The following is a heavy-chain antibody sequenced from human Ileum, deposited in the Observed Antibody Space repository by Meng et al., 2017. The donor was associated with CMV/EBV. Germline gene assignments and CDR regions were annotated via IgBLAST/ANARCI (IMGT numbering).Heavy chain of an antibody. CDR1: GASISSVNYH. CDR3: AIYYGGVGGRGY. CDR2: RHKNGND. V-gene: IGHV4-61*02. D-gene: IGHD2-21*01. J-gene: IGHJ4*02. Sequence: QRMEPGPRPCKPSQPSSLPGSVPGASISSVNYHWSWVWQPAGKGLEWIGQRHKNGNDNYNASLKSRVTISIDTSKNQFSLTLTSVTAADTAVYYCAIYYGGVGGRGYWAQGTLVTVSS.